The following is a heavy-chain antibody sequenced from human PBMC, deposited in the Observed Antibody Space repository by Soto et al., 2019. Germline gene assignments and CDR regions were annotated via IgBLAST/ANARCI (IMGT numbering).Heavy chain of an antibody. J-gene: IGHJ6*02. CDR3: ASYCSGGSCRSGMDV. Sequence: PGGSLRLSCAASGFTFSSYSMNWVRQAPGKGLEWVSSISSSSSYIYYADSVKGRFTISRDNAKNSLYLQMNSLRAEDTAVYYCASYCSGGSCRSGMDVWGQGTTVTVSS. D-gene: IGHD2-15*01. CDR1: GFTFSSYS. V-gene: IGHV3-21*01. CDR2: ISSSSSYI.